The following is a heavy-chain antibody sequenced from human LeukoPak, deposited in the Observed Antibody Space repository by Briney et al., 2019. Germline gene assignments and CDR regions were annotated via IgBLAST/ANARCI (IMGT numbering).Heavy chain of an antibody. V-gene: IGHV1-2*02. Sequence: ASVKVSCKASGYTFTGYYMHWVRQAPGQGLEWMGWINPNSGGTNYAQKFQGRVTMTRDTSISTAYMELSRLRSDDTAVYYCARVPYYGDSANWFDPWGQGTLVTVSS. CDR2: INPNSGGT. J-gene: IGHJ5*02. CDR3: ARVPYYGDSANWFDP. CDR1: GYTFTGYY. D-gene: IGHD4-17*01.